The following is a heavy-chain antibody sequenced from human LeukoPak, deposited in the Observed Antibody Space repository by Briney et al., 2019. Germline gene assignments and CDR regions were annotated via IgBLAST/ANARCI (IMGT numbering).Heavy chain of an antibody. CDR3: AELGITMIGGV. J-gene: IGHJ6*04. V-gene: IGHV3-48*04. CDR2: ISSSGSTI. Sequence: GGSLRLSCAASGFTFSSYSMNWVRQAPGKGLEWVSYISSSGSTIYYAGSVKGRFTISRDNAKNSLYLQMNSLRAEDTAVYYCAELGITMIGGVWGKGTTVTISS. D-gene: IGHD3-10*02. CDR1: GFTFSSYS.